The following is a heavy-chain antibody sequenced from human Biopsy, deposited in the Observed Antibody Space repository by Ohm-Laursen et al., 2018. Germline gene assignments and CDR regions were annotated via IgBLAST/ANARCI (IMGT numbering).Heavy chain of an antibody. CDR2: IDYRGST. V-gene: IGHV4-59*01. D-gene: IGHD5-24*01. CDR3: ARELVDMATPDYHFDR. Sequence: SETLSLTCSVSGGSFSTYYWTWIRQPPGKGLEWIACIDYRGSTNYNPSLKSRVSISIDTSKNQLSLRLTSVTAADTAVYFCARELVDMATPDYHFDRWGRGTLVTVSS. CDR1: GGSFSTYY. J-gene: IGHJ4*02.